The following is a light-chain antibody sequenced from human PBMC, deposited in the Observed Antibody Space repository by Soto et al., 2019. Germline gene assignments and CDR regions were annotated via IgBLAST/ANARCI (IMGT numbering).Light chain of an antibody. Sequence: ETVLTQSPATLSLSPGEXXXXXXXASQXVDIXXAWYQQKPGQAPRLLIWDASNRATGIPARFSGSGSGTDFTLTISSLEPEXXXVXXXXQXXXXPPLTFGQGTRLEI. CDR2: DAS. V-gene: IGKV3-11*01. J-gene: IGKJ5*01. CDR1: QXVDIX. CDR3: XQXXXXPPLT.